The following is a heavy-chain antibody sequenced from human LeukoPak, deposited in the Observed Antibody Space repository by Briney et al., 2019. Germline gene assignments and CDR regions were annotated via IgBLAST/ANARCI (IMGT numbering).Heavy chain of an antibody. CDR3: ARGFGSGTSPIDL. CDR1: GRSIRSVY. CDR2: IHATDLS. J-gene: IGHJ5*02. V-gene: IGHV4-4*07. Sequence: SETLSLTCTVSGRSIRSVYWNWIRQSAGKGLEWIGRIHATDLSNYNPSLKRRVTLSVDMSKNELSLTLKSVTAADTAVYYCARGFGSGTSPIDLWGQGALVTVSS. D-gene: IGHD3-10*01.